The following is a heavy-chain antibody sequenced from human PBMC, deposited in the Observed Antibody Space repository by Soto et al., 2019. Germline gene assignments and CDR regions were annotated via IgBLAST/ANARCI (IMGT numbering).Heavy chain of an antibody. CDR1: GFTFSSYS. CDR2: ISSSSSTI. Sequence: EVQLVESGGGLVQPGGSLRLSCAASGFTFSSYSMNWVRQAPGKGLEWVSYISSSSSTIYYADSVKGRFTISRDNAKNALYLQMNSLRAEDTAVYYCARDLGQWVARGFQHWGQGTLVTVSS. V-gene: IGHV3-48*01. CDR3: ARDLGQWVARGFQH. D-gene: IGHD6-19*01. J-gene: IGHJ1*01.